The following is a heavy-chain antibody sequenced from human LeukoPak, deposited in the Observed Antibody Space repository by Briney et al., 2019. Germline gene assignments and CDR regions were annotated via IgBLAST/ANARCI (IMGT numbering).Heavy chain of an antibody. CDR1: GGSFSGYY. Sequence: SETLSLTCAVYGGSFSGYYWSWIRQPPGKGLEWIGEINHSGSTNYNPSLKSRVTISVDTSKNQFSLKLSSVIAADTAVYYCARGRGYCSSTSCYRDYYYYMDVWGKGTTVTVSS. CDR3: ARGRGYCSSTSCYRDYYYYMDV. V-gene: IGHV4-34*01. D-gene: IGHD2-2*01. J-gene: IGHJ6*03. CDR2: INHSGST.